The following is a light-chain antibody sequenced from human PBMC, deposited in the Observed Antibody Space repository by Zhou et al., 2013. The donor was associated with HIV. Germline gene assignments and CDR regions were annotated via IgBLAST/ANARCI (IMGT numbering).Light chain of an antibody. Sequence: DIQMTQSPSTLSASVGDRVTITCRASQSLTSWLAWYQQKPGKAPKLLIYKASTLESGVPSRFSGSGSGTDFTLTINSLQTDDFATYYCQEYDSYPWAFGQGTKVEIK. J-gene: IGKJ1*01. CDR2: KAS. CDR1: QSLTSW. V-gene: IGKV1-5*03. CDR3: QEYDSYPWA.